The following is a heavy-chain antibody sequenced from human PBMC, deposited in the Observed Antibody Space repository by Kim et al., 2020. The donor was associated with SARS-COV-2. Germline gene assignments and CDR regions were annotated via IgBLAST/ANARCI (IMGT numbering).Heavy chain of an antibody. J-gene: IGHJ5*02. Sequence: GGSLRLPCAASGFIFSSYWMHWVRQAPGKGLVWVSRINGGGSSTTYADSVKGRFTISRDNAKNTVYLQMNSLRAEDTAVYYCVRRQSSGWLDPWGQGTLVTVSS. CDR2: INGGGSST. CDR3: VRRQSSGWLDP. V-gene: IGHV3-74*01. CDR1: GFIFSSYW. D-gene: IGHD6-6*01.